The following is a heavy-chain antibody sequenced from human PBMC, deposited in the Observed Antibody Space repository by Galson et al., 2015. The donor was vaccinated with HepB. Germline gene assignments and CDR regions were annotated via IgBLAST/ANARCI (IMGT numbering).Heavy chain of an antibody. CDR2: INHSGST. J-gene: IGHJ6*03. Sequence: LSLTCAVYGGSFSGYYWSWIRQPPGKGLEWIGEINHSGSTNYNPSLKSRVTISVDTSKNQFSLKLSSVTAADTAVYYCARGHCSGGSCYSRRYYYYMDVWGKGTTVTVSS. CDR3: ARGHCSGGSCYSRRYYYYMDV. CDR1: GGSFSGYY. D-gene: IGHD2-15*01. V-gene: IGHV4-34*01.